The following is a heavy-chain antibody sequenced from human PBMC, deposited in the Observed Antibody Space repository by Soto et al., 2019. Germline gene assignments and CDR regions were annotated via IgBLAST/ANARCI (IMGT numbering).Heavy chain of an antibody. D-gene: IGHD3-9*01. V-gene: IGHV1-58*01. J-gene: IGHJ6*02. CDR3: AAESLYDILTGYYMGFYGLDV. Sequence: ASVKVSCKASGFTFTSSAVQWVRQARGQRLEWLGWIVVGSGNTNYAQKFQERVTITRDMSTSTAYMELSSLRSEDTAVYYCAAESLYDILTGYYMGFYGLDVWGQGTTVTVSS. CDR2: IVVGSGNT. CDR1: GFTFTSSA.